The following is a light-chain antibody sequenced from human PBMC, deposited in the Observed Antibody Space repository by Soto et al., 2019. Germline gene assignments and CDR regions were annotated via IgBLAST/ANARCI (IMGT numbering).Light chain of an antibody. CDR2: WAS. J-gene: IGKJ2*01. CDR1: QTIFYNSRNKDF. CDR3: QQYLTTPHT. V-gene: IGKV4-1*01. Sequence: DIVMTQSPDSLAVSLGERATINCKSSQTIFYNSRNKDFLAWYQQKPGHPPKLLIYWASTRESGVPDRFSGSGSGTDFTLTISSLQAEDVALYFCQQYLTTPHTFGQGIRLEIK.